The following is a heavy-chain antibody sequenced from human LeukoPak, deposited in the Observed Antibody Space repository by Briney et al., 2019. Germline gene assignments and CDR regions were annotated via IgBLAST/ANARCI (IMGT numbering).Heavy chain of an antibody. V-gene: IGHV4-38-2*02. CDR1: GYSISSGYY. J-gene: IGHJ6*03. CDR3: ARDQPYMDV. CDR2: IHHGGST. Sequence: KPSETLSLTCAVSGYSISSGYYWGWIRQPPGQGLECIGSIHHGGSTYYNSSLKSRVTISVDTSKNQFSLKLSSVTAADTAVYHCARDQPYMDVWGKGTTVTVSS.